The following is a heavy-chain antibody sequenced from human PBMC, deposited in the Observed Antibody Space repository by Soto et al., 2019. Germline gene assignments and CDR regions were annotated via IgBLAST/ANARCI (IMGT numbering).Heavy chain of an antibody. CDR1: GGSITSYH. CDR3: ARTTGRHLDY. CDR2: TSYTGNT. Sequence: PSETLSLTCSVSGGSITSYHWSWIRQFPGKGLEWIAYTSYTGNTNYNPSLQSRVTISMDTSKNQFSLTLYSVTAADTAVYYCARTTGRHLDYWGQGILVTVSS. D-gene: IGHD4-4*01. V-gene: IGHV4-59*08. J-gene: IGHJ4*02.